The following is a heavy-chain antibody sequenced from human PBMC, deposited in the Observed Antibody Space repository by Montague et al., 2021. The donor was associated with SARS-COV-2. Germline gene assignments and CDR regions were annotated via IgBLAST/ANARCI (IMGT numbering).Heavy chain of an antibody. Sequence: SETRSLTCTVSGGSISSYYWSWIRQPPGKGPEWIGYIYYSGSTNYNPSLKSRVTISVDTSKNQFSLKLSSVTAADTAVYYCARVKRGDYYGLGVSAHFDYWGQGTLVTVSS. CDR3: ARVKRGDYYGLGVSAHFDY. CDR1: GGSISSYY. V-gene: IGHV4-59*01. CDR2: IYYSGST. D-gene: IGHD3-10*01. J-gene: IGHJ4*02.